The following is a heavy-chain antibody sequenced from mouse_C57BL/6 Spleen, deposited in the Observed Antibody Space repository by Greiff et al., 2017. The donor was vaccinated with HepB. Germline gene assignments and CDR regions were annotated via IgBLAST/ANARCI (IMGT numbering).Heavy chain of an antibody. CDR2: IDANSGGT. D-gene: IGHD2-3*01. J-gene: IGHJ2*01. CDR3: ARDGYFPFDY. V-gene: IGHV1-72*01. CDR1: GYTFTSYW. Sequence: QVQLQQPGAELVKPGASVKLSCKASGYTFTSYWMHWVKQRPGRGLEWIGRIDANSGGTKYNEKFKSKATLTVDKPSSTAYMQLSSLTSEDSAVYYCARDGYFPFDYWGQGTTLTVSS.